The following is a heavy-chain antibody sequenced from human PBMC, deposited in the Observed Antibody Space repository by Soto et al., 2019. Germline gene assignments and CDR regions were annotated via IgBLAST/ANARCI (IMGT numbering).Heavy chain of an antibody. V-gene: IGHV3-30*03. CDR2: LSHDGRNT. CDR1: GSTLHNKG. D-gene: IGHD6-19*01. J-gene: IGHJ5*02. CDR3: ARDWGSSGWFNWFDP. Sequence: QVLLVESGEGLVNLGGPRNLSCAPSGSTLHNKGMHWVRRAPGKGPEWVAILSHDGRNTNFGDSVRGRFTVSRDESKNTLYLQMDSLRVEDTAVYYCARDWGSSGWFNWFDPWGQGTLVIVSS.